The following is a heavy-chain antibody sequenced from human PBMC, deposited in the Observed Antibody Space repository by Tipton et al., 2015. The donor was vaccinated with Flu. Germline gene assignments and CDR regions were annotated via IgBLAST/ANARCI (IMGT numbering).Heavy chain of an antibody. V-gene: IGHV3-23*01. J-gene: IGHJ5*01. CDR1: GFAFSRYA. CDR3: ARRDYSNYVSDPKNWFDS. CDR2: FSASGGSR. D-gene: IGHD4-11*01. Sequence: SLRLSCAASGFAFSRYAMSWVRQAPGKGLEWVSAFSASGGSRYFADSVKGRFTIFRDNVKNTLYLQMNSLRAEDTAIYYCARRDYSNYVSDPKNWFDSWGQGTLVTVSS.